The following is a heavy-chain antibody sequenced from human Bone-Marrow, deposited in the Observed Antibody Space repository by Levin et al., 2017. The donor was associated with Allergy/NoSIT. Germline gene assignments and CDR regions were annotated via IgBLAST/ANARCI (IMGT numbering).Heavy chain of an antibody. CDR2: ISFDGSSK. D-gene: IGHD1-1*01. Sequence: QSGGSLRLSCEASGFTLSDYSIHWVRQAPGKGLEWVAAISFDGSSKFYADSVKGRFTISRDNVKNTVFLQMNSVTADDSTVYICARGGDTGEFDSWGQGTRVTVSS. CDR1: GFTLSDYS. CDR3: ARGGDTGEFDS. V-gene: IGHV3-30-3*01. J-gene: IGHJ4*02.